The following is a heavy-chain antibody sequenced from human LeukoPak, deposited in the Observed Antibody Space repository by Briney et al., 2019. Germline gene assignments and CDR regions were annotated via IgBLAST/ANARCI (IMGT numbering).Heavy chain of an antibody. CDR2: IYTGGST. Sequence: SETLSLTCTVSGGSISDYYWSWIRRPAGKGLEWIGRIYTGGSTNYNPSLKSRVSMSVDTSKNQFSLKVSSVTAADTAVYYCARVNYYGSGSSYYMDVWGKGTTVTVSS. J-gene: IGHJ6*03. CDR3: ARVNYYGSGSSYYMDV. V-gene: IGHV4-4*07. D-gene: IGHD3-10*01. CDR1: GGSISDYY.